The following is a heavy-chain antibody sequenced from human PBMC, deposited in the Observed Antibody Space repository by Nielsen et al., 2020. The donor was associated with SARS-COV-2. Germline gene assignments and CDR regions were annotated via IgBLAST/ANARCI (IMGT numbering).Heavy chain of an antibody. Sequence: GGSLRLSCAASGFTFSSYDMHWVRQTTGKGLEWVSTIGSAGDTYYPGSVKGRFTISRENAKNSLYLRMNSLRAGDTAVYYCARGYSSSWYRVNYYYYYGMDVWGQGTTVTVSS. CDR1: GFTFSSYD. V-gene: IGHV3-13*04. J-gene: IGHJ6*02. CDR2: IGSAGDT. CDR3: ARGYSSSWYRVNYYYYYGMDV. D-gene: IGHD6-13*01.